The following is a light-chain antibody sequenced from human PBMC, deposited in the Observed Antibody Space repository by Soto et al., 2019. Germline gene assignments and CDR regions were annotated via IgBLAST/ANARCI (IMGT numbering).Light chain of an antibody. CDR3: QQRSNWPRT. V-gene: IGKV3-11*01. J-gene: IGKJ1*01. Sequence: IVFSQSPATLSSFPVARVNLLCRASQYIKTRLAWYQHRPGQAPRLLIYDASNRATGIPARFSGSGSGTDFTLTISSLEPEDFAVYYCQQRSNWPRTFGQGTKVDIK. CDR2: DAS. CDR1: QYIKTR.